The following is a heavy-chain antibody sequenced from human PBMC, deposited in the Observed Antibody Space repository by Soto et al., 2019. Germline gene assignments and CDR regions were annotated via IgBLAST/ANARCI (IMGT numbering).Heavy chain of an antibody. CDR1: GFSLSTSGVG. J-gene: IGHJ5*02. CDR2: IYWNDDK. V-gene: IGHV2-5*01. Sequence: QITLKESGPTLVKPTQTLTLTCTFSGFSLSTSGVGVGWIRQPPGKALEWLALIYWNDDKRYSPSLKSRLTITKDTSKNQVVLTITNMDPVDTATYYCAHRPPQEPPSIAYNWFDPWGQGTLVTVSS. CDR3: AHRPPQEPPSIAYNWFDP. D-gene: IGHD2-15*01.